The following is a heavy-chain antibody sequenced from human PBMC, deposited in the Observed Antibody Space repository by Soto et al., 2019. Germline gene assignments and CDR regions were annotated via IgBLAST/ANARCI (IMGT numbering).Heavy chain of an antibody. Sequence: SXKVSFVASGYTXSSYVVDLVRQAPGQGLEWMGCVNAAKGDTKYSKKFQGRVTLSRDTSASTAYIDLISLRSEDTAVYYCARALGTVVRDISVYYYAMDVWGQGTPGTVS. D-gene: IGHD3-10*01. CDR3: ARALGTVVRDISVYYYAMDV. CDR2: VNAAKGDT. V-gene: IGHV1-3*01. J-gene: IGHJ6*02. CDR1: GYTXSSYV.